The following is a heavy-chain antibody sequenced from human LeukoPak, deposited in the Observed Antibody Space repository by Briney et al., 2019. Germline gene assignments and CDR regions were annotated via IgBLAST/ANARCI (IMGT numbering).Heavy chain of an antibody. CDR2: INSDGSST. J-gene: IGHJ3*02. CDR3: ASWQCAGNVFDI. V-gene: IGHV3-74*01. CDR1: GFTFSSYW. Sequence: GGSLRLSCAASGFTFSSYWMHWVRQAPGKGLVWVSRINSDGSSTNYADSVKGRFTISRDNAKNTLYLQMNSLRGEDTAVYYCASWQCAGNVFDIWGQGTMVTVSS. D-gene: IGHD6-19*01.